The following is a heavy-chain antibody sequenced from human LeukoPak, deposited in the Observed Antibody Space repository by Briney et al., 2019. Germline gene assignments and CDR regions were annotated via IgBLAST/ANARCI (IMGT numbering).Heavy chain of an antibody. CDR1: GFTFSSSW. Sequence: GGSLRLSCAASGFTFSSSWMHWVRQTPGKGLLWVSYISPDGSTTNYADSVKGRFAISRDNPKSTLYLQLNSLSAEDTAVYYCARNGVASTYDIWGQGTMVTVSS. V-gene: IGHV3-74*01. CDR2: ISPDGSTT. J-gene: IGHJ3*02. CDR3: ARNGVASTYDI. D-gene: IGHD2-8*01.